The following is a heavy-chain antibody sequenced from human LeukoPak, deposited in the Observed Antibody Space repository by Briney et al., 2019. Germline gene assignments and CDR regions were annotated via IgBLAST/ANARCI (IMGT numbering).Heavy chain of an antibody. CDR2: IKSKTDGGTT. CDR1: GFTFSNAW. Sequence: GGSLRLSCAASGFTFSNAWMSWVRQAPGKGLEWVGRIKSKTDGGTTDYAAPVKGRFTISRDDSKNTLYLQMNSLKTEDTAVHYCTTVVGATTRSPSDYWGQGTLVTVSS. J-gene: IGHJ4*02. CDR3: TTVVGATTRSPSDY. V-gene: IGHV3-15*01. D-gene: IGHD1-26*01.